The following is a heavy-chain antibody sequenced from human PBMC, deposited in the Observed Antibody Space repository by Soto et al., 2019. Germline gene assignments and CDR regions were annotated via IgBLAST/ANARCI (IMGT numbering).Heavy chain of an antibody. J-gene: IGHJ6*04. CDR1: GFIFANYG. V-gene: IGHV3-30*18. D-gene: IGHD1-1*01. CDR2: ITYEGSNK. CDR3: AKARGSNNLVNDYGLAV. Sequence: QEQLVESGGGVVQPGRSLRLSCAASGFIFANYGMHWVRQAPGKGLEWVALITYEGSNKYYADSVKGRFTISRDNAKHMVSRQMDCLSAEDTAGYYCAKARGSNNLVNDYGLAVWGKGTTVTFSS.